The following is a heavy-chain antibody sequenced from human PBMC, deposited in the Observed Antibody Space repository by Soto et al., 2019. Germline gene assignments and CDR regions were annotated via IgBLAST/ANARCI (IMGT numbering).Heavy chain of an antibody. CDR3: AREGLTIFGVVIIHWFDP. D-gene: IGHD3-3*01. CDR1: DGYSVKGGYC. J-gene: IGHJ5*02. V-gene: IGHV4-30-2*01. CDR2: IYHSGST. Sequence: TRAVVDGYSVKGGYCWSWKKKPPGKGLEWSGYIYHSGSTYYNPSLKSRVTISVDRSKTQFSLKLSSVTAADTAVYYCAREGLTIFGVVIIHWFDPWGQGTLVTVSS.